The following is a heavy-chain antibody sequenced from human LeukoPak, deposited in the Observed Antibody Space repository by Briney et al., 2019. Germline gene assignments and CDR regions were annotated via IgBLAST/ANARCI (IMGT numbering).Heavy chain of an antibody. D-gene: IGHD6-19*01. Sequence: GASVKVSCKACGGTFSSYAISWVRQAPGQGREWMGGIIPIFCTANYAQKFQGRVTITADESTSTAYMELSSLRSEDTAVYYCARVLSRSLDVAVARYYYYGMDVWGKGTTVTVSS. CDR3: ARVLSRSLDVAVARYYYYGMDV. CDR2: IIPIFCTA. J-gene: IGHJ6*04. V-gene: IGHV1-69*13. CDR1: GGTFSSYA.